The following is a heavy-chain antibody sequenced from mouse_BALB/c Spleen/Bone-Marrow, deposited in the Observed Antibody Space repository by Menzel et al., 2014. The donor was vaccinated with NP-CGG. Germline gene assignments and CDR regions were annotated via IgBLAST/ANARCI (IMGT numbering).Heavy chain of an antibody. D-gene: IGHD2-2*01. V-gene: IGHV1-69*01. CDR3: AREDYGYGAMDY. CDR2: IDTSDSYT. Sequence: QVQLQQPGAELVMPGASVKMSCKASGYTFTDYWMHWVKQRPGQGLEWIGAIDTSDSYTSYNQKFKGKATLTVDESSSTAYMHHSSLTSEDSAVYYCAREDYGYGAMDYWGQGTSVTVSS. CDR1: GYTFTDYW. J-gene: IGHJ4*01.